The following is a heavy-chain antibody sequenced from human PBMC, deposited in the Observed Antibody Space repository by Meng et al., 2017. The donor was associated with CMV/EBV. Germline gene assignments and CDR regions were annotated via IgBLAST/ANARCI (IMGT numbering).Heavy chain of an antibody. CDR3: TRAVSGQPKFDY. CDR2: IRSKANSYAT. J-gene: IGHJ4*02. Sequence: LSLTCAASGFTFSGSAMHWVRQASGKGLEWVGRIRSKANSYATAYAASVKGRFTIPRDDSKNTAYLQMNSLKTEDTAVYYCTRAVSGQPKFDYWGQGTLVTVSS. CDR1: GFTFSGSA. D-gene: IGHD2-2*01. V-gene: IGHV3-73*01.